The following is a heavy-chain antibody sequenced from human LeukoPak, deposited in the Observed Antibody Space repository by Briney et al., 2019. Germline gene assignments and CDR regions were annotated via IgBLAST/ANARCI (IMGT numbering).Heavy chain of an antibody. Sequence: GGSLRLSCAASGFTFSSYAMSWVRQAPGEGLEWVSAISGSGGSTYYADSVKGRFTISRDNSKNTLYLQMNSLRAEDTAVYYCAKGDSYDFWSGYYKENYFDYWGQGTLVTVSS. CDR2: ISGSGGST. CDR1: GFTFSSYA. V-gene: IGHV3-23*01. J-gene: IGHJ4*02. D-gene: IGHD3-3*01. CDR3: AKGDSYDFWSGYYKENYFDY.